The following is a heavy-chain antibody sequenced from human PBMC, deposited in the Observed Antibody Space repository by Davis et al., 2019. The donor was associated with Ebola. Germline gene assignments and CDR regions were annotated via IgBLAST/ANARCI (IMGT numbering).Heavy chain of an antibody. J-gene: IGHJ2*01. CDR1: GGTFSSYA. CDR2: IIPILGIA. CDR3: ASGLVRGESYWYFDL. V-gene: IGHV1-69*10. Sequence: SVKVSCKASGGTFSSYAISWVRQAPGQGLEWMGGIIPILGIANYAQKFQGRVTITADESTSTAYMELSSLRPGDTAVYYCASGLVRGESYWYFDLWGRGTLVTVSS. D-gene: IGHD6-6*01.